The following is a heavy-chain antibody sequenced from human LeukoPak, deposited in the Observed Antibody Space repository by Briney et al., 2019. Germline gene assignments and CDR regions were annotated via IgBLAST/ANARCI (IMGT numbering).Heavy chain of an antibody. CDR1: GFTFSDYY. D-gene: IGHD5-18*01. CDR3: ARHLSGVTGYTYGRGIDY. Sequence: GGSLRLSCAASGFTFSDYYMSWIRHAPGEGLGWVSYISSIVSTIYYADSVKGRFTISRDNAKKSLYLQMNSLRAEDTAVYYCARHLSGVTGYTYGRGIDYWGQGTLVTVSS. CDR2: ISSIVSTI. J-gene: IGHJ4*02. V-gene: IGHV3-11*04.